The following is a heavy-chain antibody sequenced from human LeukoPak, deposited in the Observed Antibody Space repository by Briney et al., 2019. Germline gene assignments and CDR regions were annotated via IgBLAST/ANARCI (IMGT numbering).Heavy chain of an antibody. CDR3: AKAWGYGDYSQALDY. V-gene: IGHV3-23*01. D-gene: IGHD4-17*01. CDR2: ISGSGGST. Sequence: PGGSLRLSCAASGFTFSSYAMSWVRQAPGKGLEWVSAISGSGGSTYYADSVKGRFTISRDNSKNTLYLQMNSLRAEDTAVYYCAKAWGYGDYSQALDYWGQGTLVTVSS. CDR1: GFTFSSYA. J-gene: IGHJ4*02.